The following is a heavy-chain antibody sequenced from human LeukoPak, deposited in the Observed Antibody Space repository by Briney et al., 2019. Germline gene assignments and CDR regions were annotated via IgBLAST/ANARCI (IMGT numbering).Heavy chain of an antibody. Sequence: PSESLSLTCTVSGGSISSYYWGWVRQPPGKGLGWIGSIHYSGSTNYNPTLKSRDTISVVTSKNQFSLKLSSVTAADTAVYYCARGFGSGYDFSTYYYGMDVWGQGTTVTVSS. CDR2: IHYSGST. CDR1: GGSISSYY. D-gene: IGHD5-12*01. V-gene: IGHV4-59*01. CDR3: ARGFGSGYDFSTYYYGMDV. J-gene: IGHJ6*02.